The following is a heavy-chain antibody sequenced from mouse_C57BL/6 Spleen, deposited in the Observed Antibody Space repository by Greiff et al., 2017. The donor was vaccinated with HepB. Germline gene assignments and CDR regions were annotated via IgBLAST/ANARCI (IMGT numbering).Heavy chain of an antibody. V-gene: IGHV5-17*01. J-gene: IGHJ3*01. Sequence: EVMLVESGGGLVKPGGSLKLSCAASGFTFSDYGMHWVRQAPEKGLEWVAYISSGSSTIYYADTVKGRFTISRDNAKNTLFLQMTSLRSEDTAMYYCARGYYEYDFVYWGQGTLVTVSA. D-gene: IGHD2-4*01. CDR3: ARGYYEYDFVY. CDR2: ISSGSSTI. CDR1: GFTFSDYG.